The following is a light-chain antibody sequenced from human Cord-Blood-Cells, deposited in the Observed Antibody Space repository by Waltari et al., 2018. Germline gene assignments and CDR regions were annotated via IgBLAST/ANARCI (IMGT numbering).Light chain of an antibody. Sequence: NFMLTQPHSVSESPGKTVTISCTGSSGSIASNYVHWYQQRPGSAPPTVIYEDNQRPPGVLCRFFGSIECSANAASTTFSGLKTEEEADYCCQYYDSSNHWVFGGGTKLTVL. V-gene: IGLV6-57*02. CDR2: EDN. CDR3: QYYDSSNHWV. CDR1: SGSIASNY. J-gene: IGLJ3*02.